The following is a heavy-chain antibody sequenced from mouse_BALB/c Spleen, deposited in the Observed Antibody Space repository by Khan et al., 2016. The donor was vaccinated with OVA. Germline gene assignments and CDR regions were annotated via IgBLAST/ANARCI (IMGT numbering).Heavy chain of an antibody. CDR2: INPSSGYT. D-gene: IGHD2-14*01. CDR1: GYTFTSYT. CDR3: ARDGAYYRNDGWFAY. Sequence: QVQLKQSGAELARPGASVKMSCKASGYTFTSYTIHWIKQRPGQGLEWIGYINPSSGYTNYNQKFKDKATLTADKSSTTAYMQLSSLTSDASAVSYSARDGAYYRNDGWFAYWGQGTLVTVSA. V-gene: IGHV1-4*01. J-gene: IGHJ3*01.